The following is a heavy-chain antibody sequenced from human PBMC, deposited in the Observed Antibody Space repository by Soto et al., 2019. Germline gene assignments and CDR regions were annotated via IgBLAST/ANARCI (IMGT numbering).Heavy chain of an antibody. D-gene: IGHD3-3*01. V-gene: IGHV4-30-2*01. CDR3: ARGGRDKYDFWSGYYKSHYYYGMDV. CDR1: GGSISSGGYS. CDR2: IYHSGST. Sequence: SETLSLTCAVSGGSISSGGYSWSWIRQPPGKGLEWIGYIYHSGSTYYNPSLKSRVTISVDRSKNQFSLKLSSVTAADTAGYYCARGGRDKYDFWSGYYKSHYYYGMDVWGQGTTVTVSS. J-gene: IGHJ6*02.